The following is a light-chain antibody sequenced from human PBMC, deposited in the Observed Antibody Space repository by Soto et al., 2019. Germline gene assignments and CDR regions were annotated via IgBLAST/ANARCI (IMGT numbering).Light chain of an antibody. CDR2: AAS. CDR3: QQYGGSLPYT. CDR1: QSVSSSY. J-gene: IGKJ2*01. V-gene: IGKV3-20*01. Sequence: EIVLTQSPGTLSLSPGERATLSCRASQSVSSSYLAWYQQKPGQAPRLLIYAASSRATGIPDRFSGSGSGTDFTLTISRLEPEDFAVYYCQQYGGSLPYTFGQGTKLEIK.